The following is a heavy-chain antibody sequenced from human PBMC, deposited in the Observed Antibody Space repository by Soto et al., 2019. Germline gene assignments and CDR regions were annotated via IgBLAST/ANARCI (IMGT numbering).Heavy chain of an antibody. CDR2: ISYDGSNK. J-gene: IGHJ4*02. V-gene: IGHV3-30*18. D-gene: IGHD3-22*01. Sequence: QVQLVESGGGVVQTGRSLRLSCAASGFTFSSYGMHWVRQAPGKGLEWVAVISYDGSNKYYADSVKGRFTISRDNSKNTLYLQMNSLRAEDTAVYYCAKGLSYDSSTYFDYWGQGTLVTVSS. CDR3: AKGLSYDSSTYFDY. CDR1: GFTFSSYG.